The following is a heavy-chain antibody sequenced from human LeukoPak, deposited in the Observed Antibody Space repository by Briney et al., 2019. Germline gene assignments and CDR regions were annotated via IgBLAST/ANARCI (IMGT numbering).Heavy chain of an antibody. CDR3: ARDPSATVTMNI. J-gene: IGHJ3*02. CDR2: IYSGGST. Sequence: GESLKISCAASGFTVSSNYMSWVRQAPGKGLEWVSVIYSGGSTYYADSVKGRFTISRDNSKNTLYLQMNSLRAEDTAVYYCARDPSATVTMNIWGQGTMVTVSS. V-gene: IGHV3-66*01. D-gene: IGHD4-17*01. CDR1: GFTVSSNY.